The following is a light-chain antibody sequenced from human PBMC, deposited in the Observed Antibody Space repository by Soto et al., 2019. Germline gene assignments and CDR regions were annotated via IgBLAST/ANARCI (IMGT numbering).Light chain of an antibody. V-gene: IGLV2-23*03. CDR2: EGS. CDR1: SSDVGSYNL. J-gene: IGLJ2*01. CDR3: CSYAGSSTFV. Sequence: QSALTQPASVSGSPGQSITISCPGTSSDVGSYNLVSWYQQHPGKAPKLMIYEGSKRPPGVCNRFSGSKSGNTASLTISGLQAEDEADYYCCSYAGSSTFVFGGGTKVTVL.